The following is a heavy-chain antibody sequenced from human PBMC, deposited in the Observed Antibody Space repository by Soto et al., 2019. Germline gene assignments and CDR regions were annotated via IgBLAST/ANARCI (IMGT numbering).Heavy chain of an antibody. J-gene: IGHJ6*02. CDR2: ISSSSSYI. V-gene: IGHV3-21*01. CDR3: AIVSYYYDSSGYYLFTGYYGMDV. Sequence: GGSLRLSCAASGFTFSSYSMNWVRQAPGKGLEWVSSISSSSSYIYYADSVKGRFTISRDNAKNSLYLQMNSLRAEDTAVYYCAIVSYYYDSSGYYLFTGYYGMDVWGQGTTVTVSS. CDR1: GFTFSSYS. D-gene: IGHD3-22*01.